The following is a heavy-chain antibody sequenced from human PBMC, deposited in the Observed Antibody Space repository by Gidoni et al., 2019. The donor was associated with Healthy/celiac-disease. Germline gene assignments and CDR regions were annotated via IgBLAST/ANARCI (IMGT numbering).Heavy chain of an antibody. D-gene: IGHD3-22*01. V-gene: IGHV3-33*01. J-gene: IGHJ3*02. Sequence: QVQLVASGGGVVQPGRSLGPPWGASAFTFRGYGRHWVRQAPGKGLEWVAVIWYDGSNKYYADSVKGRFTISRDNSKNTLYLQMNSLRAEDTAVYYCARDSKITMIFPGHDAFDIWGQGTMVTVSS. CDR1: AFTFRGYG. CDR2: IWYDGSNK. CDR3: ARDSKITMIFPGHDAFDI.